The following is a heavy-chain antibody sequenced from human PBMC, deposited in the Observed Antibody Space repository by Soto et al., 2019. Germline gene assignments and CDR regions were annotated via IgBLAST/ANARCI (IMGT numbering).Heavy chain of an antibody. CDR3: ARYQQQLVNDYYYYGMDV. J-gene: IGHJ6*02. CDR1: GFTFSSYA. CDR2: ISYDGSNK. D-gene: IGHD6-13*01. V-gene: IGHV3-30-3*01. Sequence: QVQLVESGGGVVQPGRSLRLSCAASGFTFSSYAMHWVRQAPGKGLEWVAVISYDGSNKYYADSVKGRFTISRDNSKNTLYLQRNSLRAEDTAVYYCARYQQQLVNDYYYYGMDVWGQGATVTVSS.